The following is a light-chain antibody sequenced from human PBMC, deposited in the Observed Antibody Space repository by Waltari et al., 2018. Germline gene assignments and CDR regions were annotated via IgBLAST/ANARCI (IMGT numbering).Light chain of an antibody. CDR3: QQYNSWRT. CDR1: QSISSW. CDR2: KAS. V-gene: IGKV1-5*03. J-gene: IGKJ1*01. Sequence: DIQMTQSPSTLSASVGDRVTITCRASQSISSWLAWYQQKPGKAPKLLIYKASSLESGVPSRFSGSGSGTEFTLTLSSLQPDDFATYYCQQYNSWRTFGQGTKVEIK.